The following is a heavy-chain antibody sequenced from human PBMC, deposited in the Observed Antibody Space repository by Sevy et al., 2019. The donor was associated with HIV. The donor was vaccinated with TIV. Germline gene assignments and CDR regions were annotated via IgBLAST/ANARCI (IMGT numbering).Heavy chain of an antibody. V-gene: IGHV3-23*01. CDR2: ISSRGGST. J-gene: IGHJ4*02. CDR1: GFTFSSYA. Sequence: GGSLRLSCAASGFTFSSYAMSWVRQAPGKGLEWVSTISSRGGSTYYADSVKGRFTISRDNSKNTLSLLMNSLRAEDTALYYSAKAGVAVAGTFDLFYFDYWGQGTLVTVSS. CDR3: AKAGVAVAGTFDLFYFDY. D-gene: IGHD6-19*01.